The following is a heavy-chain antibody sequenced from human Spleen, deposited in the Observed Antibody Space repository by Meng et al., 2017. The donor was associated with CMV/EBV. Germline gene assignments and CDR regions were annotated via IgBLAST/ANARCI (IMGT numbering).Heavy chain of an antibody. V-gene: IGHV3-7*03. J-gene: IGHJ4*02. D-gene: IGHD6-19*01. CDR3: AKDLGSGWYSGFEY. CDR1: GFTFSRFW. Sequence: GESLKISCAASGFTFSRFWMTWVRQAPGKGLEWVANIKQDGSEKYYVDSVKGQFTISRDNAKNSLYLQMNSLRAEDTAVYYCAKDLGSGWYSGFEYWGQGTLVTVSS. CDR2: IKQDGSEK.